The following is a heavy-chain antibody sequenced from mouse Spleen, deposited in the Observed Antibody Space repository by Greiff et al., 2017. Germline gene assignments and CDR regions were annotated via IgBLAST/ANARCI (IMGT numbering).Heavy chain of an antibody. CDR1: GYAFSSYW. CDR2: IYPGDGDT. V-gene: IGHV1-80*01. Sequence: VQLQQSGAELVKPGASVKISCKASGYAFSSYWMNWVKQRPGKGLEWIGQIYPGDGDTNYNGKFKGKATLTADKSSSTAYMQLSSLTSEDSAVYFCAREDHYYAMDYWGQGTSVTVSS. CDR3: AREDHYYAMDY. J-gene: IGHJ4*01.